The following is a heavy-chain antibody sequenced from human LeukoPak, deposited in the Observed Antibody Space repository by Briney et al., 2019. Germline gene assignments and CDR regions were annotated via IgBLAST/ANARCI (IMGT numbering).Heavy chain of an antibody. Sequence: PSETLSLTCTVSGGSIISYYWSWIQQPPGKGLEWIGYIYYSGGTNYSPSLKSRVSISLDTPKNQFSLRLTSVTAADTAVYYCARSPTRLIGTPLDYWGRGTLVTVSS. V-gene: IGHV4-59*01. J-gene: IGHJ4*02. D-gene: IGHD1-26*01. CDR3: ARSPTRLIGTPLDY. CDR2: IYYSGGT. CDR1: GGSIISYY.